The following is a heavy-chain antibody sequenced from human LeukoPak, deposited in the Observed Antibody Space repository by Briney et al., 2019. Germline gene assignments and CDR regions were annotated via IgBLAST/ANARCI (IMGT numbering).Heavy chain of an antibody. J-gene: IGHJ6*03. CDR3: AKTIFGVIYYYYYMDV. D-gene: IGHD3-3*01. V-gene: IGHV3-23*01. CDR1: GFTFSSYS. Sequence: GGSLRLSCAASGFTFSSYSMNWVRQAPGKGLEWVSAISGSGGSTYYADSVKGRFTISRDNSKNTLYLQMNSLRAEDTAVYYCAKTIFGVIYYYYYMDVWGKGTTVTVSS. CDR2: ISGSGGST.